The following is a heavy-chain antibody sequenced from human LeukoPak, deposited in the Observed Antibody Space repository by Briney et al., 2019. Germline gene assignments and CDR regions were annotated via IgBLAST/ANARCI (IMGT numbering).Heavy chain of an antibody. Sequence: SETLSLTCTVSGRSISSSSYYWGWIRQPPGKGLEWIGSIYYSGSTYYNPSLKSRVTISVDTSKNQFSLKLSSVTAADTAVYYCARSMIVVVIADYWGQGTLVTVSS. D-gene: IGHD3-22*01. V-gene: IGHV4-39*01. CDR2: IYYSGST. J-gene: IGHJ4*02. CDR3: ARSMIVVVIADY. CDR1: GRSISSSSYY.